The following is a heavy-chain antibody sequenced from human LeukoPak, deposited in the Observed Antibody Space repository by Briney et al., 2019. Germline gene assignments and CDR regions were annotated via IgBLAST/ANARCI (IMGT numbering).Heavy chain of an antibody. V-gene: IGHV3-30-3*01. CDR2: ISYDGTNK. Sequence: GGSLRLSCAASGFTFTNYALHWVRQAPGKGPEWVAVISYDGTNKCYADSVKGRFTISRDNSKNTLSLQMNSLRAEDTALYYCARGFVLGAAKNYFDYWGQGALVTVSS. J-gene: IGHJ4*02. CDR1: GFTFTNYA. D-gene: IGHD2-21*02. CDR3: ARGFVLGAAKNYFDY.